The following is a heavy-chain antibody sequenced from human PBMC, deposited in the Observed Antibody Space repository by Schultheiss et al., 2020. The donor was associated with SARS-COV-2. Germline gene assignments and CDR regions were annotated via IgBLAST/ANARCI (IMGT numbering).Heavy chain of an antibody. J-gene: IGHJ4*02. V-gene: IGHV4-34*09. CDR2: IYYSGST. Sequence: SQTLSLTCAVYGGSFSGYYWSWIRQPPGKGLEWIGYIYYSGSTNYNPSLKSRVTISVDTSKNQFSLKLSSVTAADTAVYYCARERSSIAARRFDYWGQGTLVTVSS. D-gene: IGHD6-6*01. CDR1: GGSFSGYY. CDR3: ARERSSIAARRFDY.